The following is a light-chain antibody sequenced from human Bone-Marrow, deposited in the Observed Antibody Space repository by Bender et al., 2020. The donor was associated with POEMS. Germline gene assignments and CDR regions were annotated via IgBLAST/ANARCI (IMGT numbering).Light chain of an antibody. CDR2: EVT. J-gene: IGLJ3*02. V-gene: IGLV2-8*01. Sequence: QSALTQPPSASGSPGQAVTISCTGTSSDVGRFNYVSWFQQHPGKAPKLMIYEVTERPSGVPDRFSGSKSGNTASLTISGLQAEDEADYYCVSFTSSTTWVFGGGTKLTVL. CDR1: SSDVGRFNY. CDR3: VSFTSSTTWV.